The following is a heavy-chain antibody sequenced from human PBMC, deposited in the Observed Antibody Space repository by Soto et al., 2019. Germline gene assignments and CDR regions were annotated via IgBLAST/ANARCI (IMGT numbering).Heavy chain of an antibody. Sequence: PGGSLRLSCAASGFTFSSYGMHWVRQAPGKGLEWVAVISYDGSNKYYADSVKGRFTISRDNSKNTLYLQMNSLRAEDTAVYYCAKDLRYGDHVGLAYWGQGSLVTVSS. CDR1: GFTFSSYG. D-gene: IGHD4-17*01. CDR2: ISYDGSNK. V-gene: IGHV3-30*18. J-gene: IGHJ4*02. CDR3: AKDLRYGDHVGLAY.